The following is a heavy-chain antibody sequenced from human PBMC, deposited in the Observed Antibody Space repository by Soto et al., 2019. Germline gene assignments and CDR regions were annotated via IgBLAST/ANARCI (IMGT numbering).Heavy chain of an antibody. Sequence: PGGSLRLSCAASGFTFSSYGMHWVRQAPGKGLEWVAVISYDGSNKYYADSVKGRFTISRDNSKNTLYLQMNSLRAEDTAVYYCAKDLQGPITGTLGVWGQGTTVTVSS. CDR3: AKDLQGPITGTLGV. CDR1: GFTFSSYG. CDR2: ISYDGSNK. J-gene: IGHJ6*02. V-gene: IGHV3-30*18. D-gene: IGHD1-20*01.